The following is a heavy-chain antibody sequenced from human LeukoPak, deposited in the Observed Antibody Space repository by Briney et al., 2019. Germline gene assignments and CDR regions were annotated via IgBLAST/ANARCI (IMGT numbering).Heavy chain of an antibody. D-gene: IGHD4-11*01. Sequence: SETLSLTCTISGGSISSYYWSWIRQPPGKGLEWIGYVYYSETTNYNPSLKSRVSISVDTSKNQFSLKLSSVTAADTAVYYCARAEPPDTLGYSNYYYYYYMDVWGKGTTVTVSS. CDR3: ARAEPPDTLGYSNYYYYYYMDV. J-gene: IGHJ6*03. CDR1: GGSISSYY. V-gene: IGHV4-59*08. CDR2: VYYSETT.